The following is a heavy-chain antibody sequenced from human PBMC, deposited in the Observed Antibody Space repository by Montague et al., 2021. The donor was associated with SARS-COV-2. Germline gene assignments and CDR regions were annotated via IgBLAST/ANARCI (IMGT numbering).Heavy chain of an antibody. CDR2: IYTSGST. Sequence: TRSLTCTVSGGSVSTGSYYWSWIQQPAGKGLEWIGRIYTSGSTNYDPSLKSRVTISVDTSKNRFSLKLSSVTAADTAVYYCARGPHYDILTSYYKDGMDVWGQGTTVTVSS. CDR3: ARGPHYDILTSYYKDGMDV. V-gene: IGHV4-61*02. J-gene: IGHJ6*02. CDR1: GGSVSTGSYY. D-gene: IGHD3-9*01.